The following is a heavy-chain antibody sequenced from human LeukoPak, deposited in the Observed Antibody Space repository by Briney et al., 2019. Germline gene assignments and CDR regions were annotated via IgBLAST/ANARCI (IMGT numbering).Heavy chain of an antibody. CDR3: AHPPFGISSGWWY. J-gene: IGHJ4*02. V-gene: IGHV3-7*01. CDR1: GFMFSSSW. Sequence: GGSLRLSCAASGFMFSSSWMSWVRQAPGKGLEWVANIKQDGSEENYVDSVKGRFTISRDNAKNSLYLQMNSLRAEDTAVYYCAHPPFGISSGWWYWGQGTLVTVSS. D-gene: IGHD6-19*01. CDR2: IKQDGSEE.